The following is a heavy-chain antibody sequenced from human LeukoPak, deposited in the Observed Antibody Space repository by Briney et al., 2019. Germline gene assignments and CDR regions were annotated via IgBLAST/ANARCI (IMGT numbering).Heavy chain of an antibody. J-gene: IGHJ4*01. CDR2: IYYSGNT. D-gene: IGHD3-10*01. CDR1: GGSVSSGSYY. Sequence: PSETLSLTCTVSGGSVSSGSYYWSWIRQPPGKGLEWIGYIYYSGNTNYDPSLKSRVTISVDTSKNQFSLKLSSVTAADTAVYPWAREGLGPMIRGVISYWGQGTLVTVSS. CDR3: AREGLGPMIRGVISY. V-gene: IGHV4-61*01.